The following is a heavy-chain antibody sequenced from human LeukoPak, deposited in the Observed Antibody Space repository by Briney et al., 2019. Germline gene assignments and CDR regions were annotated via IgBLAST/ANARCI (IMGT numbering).Heavy chain of an antibody. CDR3: ARGPSSWYGVDY. Sequence: PGGSLRLSCAASGITFRNYGMHWVRQAPGKGLEWVAIIWYDGSNKYYADSVKGRFTISRDNYKSILYLQMNSLRVEDTAVYYCARGPSSWYGVDYWGQGTLVTVSS. V-gene: IGHV3-33*01. J-gene: IGHJ4*02. D-gene: IGHD6-13*01. CDR2: IWYDGSNK. CDR1: GITFRNYG.